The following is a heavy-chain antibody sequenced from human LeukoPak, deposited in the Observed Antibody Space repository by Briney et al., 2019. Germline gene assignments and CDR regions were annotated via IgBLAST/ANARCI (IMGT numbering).Heavy chain of an antibody. V-gene: IGHV4-34*01. CDR1: GGSFSGYY. CDR3: ARGFHFGVVHLLTHYYYYGMDV. J-gene: IGHJ6*02. Sequence: PSETLSLTCAVYGGSFSGYYWSWIRQPPGKGLEWIGEINHSGSTNYNPSLKSRVTISVDTSKNQFSLKLSSVTAADTAVYYCARGFHFGVVHLLTHYYYYGMDVWGQGTTVTVSS. CDR2: INHSGST. D-gene: IGHD3-3*01.